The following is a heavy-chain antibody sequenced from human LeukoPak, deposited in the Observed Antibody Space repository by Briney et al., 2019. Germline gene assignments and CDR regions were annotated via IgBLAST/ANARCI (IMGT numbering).Heavy chain of an antibody. J-gene: IGHJ4*02. CDR2: ISGSSSTI. D-gene: IGHD6-6*01. CDR1: GFTFSSYS. V-gene: IGHV3-48*01. Sequence: PGGSLRLSCAASGFTFSSYSMNWVRQAPGKGLEWVSYISGSSSTIYYADSVKGRFTISRDNAKNSLYLQMNSLRAEDTAVYYCARDLSLSSSSDYWGQGTLVTVSS. CDR3: ARDLSLSSSSDY.